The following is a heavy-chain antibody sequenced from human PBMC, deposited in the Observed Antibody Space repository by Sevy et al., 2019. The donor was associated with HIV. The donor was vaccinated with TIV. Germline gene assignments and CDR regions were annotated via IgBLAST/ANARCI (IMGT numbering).Heavy chain of an antibody. D-gene: IGHD1-26*01. J-gene: IGHJ6*02. CDR1: GYTFTSYG. V-gene: IGHV1-18*01. CDR2: ISAYNGNT. CDR3: AREGYSGSYLGYYYYGMDV. Sequence: ASVKVSCKASGYTFTSYGISWVRQAPGQGLEWMGWISAYNGNTNYAQKLQGRVTMTTDTSTSTAYVELRSLRSDDTAVYYCAREGYSGSYLGYYYYGMDVWGQGTTVTVSS.